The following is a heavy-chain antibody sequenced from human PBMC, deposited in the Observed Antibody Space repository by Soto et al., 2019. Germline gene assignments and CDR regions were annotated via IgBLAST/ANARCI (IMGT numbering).Heavy chain of an antibody. CDR3: AKDVPARYPGYCSGCSCYPGDY. V-gene: IGHV3-23*01. Sequence: GGSLRLSCAASGFTFSSYAMSWVRQAPGKGLEWVSAISGSGGSTYYADSVKGRFTISRDNSKNTLYLQMNSLRAEDEAVFYYAKDVPARYPGYCSGCSCYPGDYWGQGTMVTVSS. CDR1: GFTFSSYA. D-gene: IGHD2-15*01. J-gene: IGHJ4*03. CDR2: ISGSGGST.